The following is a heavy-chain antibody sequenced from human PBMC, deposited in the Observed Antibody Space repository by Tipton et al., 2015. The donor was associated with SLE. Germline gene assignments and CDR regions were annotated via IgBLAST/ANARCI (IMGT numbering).Heavy chain of an antibody. D-gene: IGHD1-26*01. CDR2: IYFSGST. CDR3: AKPSTGSPPKYLDS. J-gene: IGHJ4*02. CDR1: GASISSHY. Sequence: TLSLTCTVSGASISSHYWSWIRLPPGKGVEWIGSIYFSGSTKHNPSLKSRGTISVDPSKNKFSLKLSSLTAADTAMYYCAKPSTGSPPKYLDSWGQGTLVTVSS. V-gene: IGHV4-59*11.